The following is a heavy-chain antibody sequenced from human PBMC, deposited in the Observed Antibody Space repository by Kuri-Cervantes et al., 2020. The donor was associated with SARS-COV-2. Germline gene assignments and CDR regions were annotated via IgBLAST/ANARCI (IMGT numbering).Heavy chain of an antibody. Sequence: ESLKISCAVSGYSISSGYYWGWIRQPPGKGLEWIGYIYYSGSTNYNPSLKSRVTISVDTSKNQFSLKLSSVTAADTAVYYCARVGRAGPFDYWGQGTLVTVSS. CDR2: IYYSGST. D-gene: IGHD6-13*01. J-gene: IGHJ4*02. CDR3: ARVGRAGPFDY. CDR1: GYSISSGYY. V-gene: IGHV4-38-2*01.